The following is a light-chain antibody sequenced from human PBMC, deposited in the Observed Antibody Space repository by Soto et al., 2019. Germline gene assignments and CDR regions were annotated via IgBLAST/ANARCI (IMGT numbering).Light chain of an antibody. CDR2: DAS. J-gene: IGKJ4*01. CDR1: QSVSSY. Sequence: EIVLTQSPATLSLSPGERAILSCRASQSVSSYLAWYQQKPGQAPRLLIYDASNRATGIPARFSGSGSGTDFTLTISSLEPEDFAVYYCQQRSNWPPEVTFGGGTKVEIK. V-gene: IGKV3-11*01. CDR3: QQRSNWPPEVT.